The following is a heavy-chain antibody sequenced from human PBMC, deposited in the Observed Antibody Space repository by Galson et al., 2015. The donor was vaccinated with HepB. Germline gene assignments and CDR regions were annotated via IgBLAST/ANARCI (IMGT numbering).Heavy chain of an antibody. CDR3: ARDNMVAGAVDI. J-gene: IGHJ3*02. Sequence: SLRLSCAASGFTFSYYNMDWVRRAPGKGLEWVSYFSSSSSTIYYAESVKGRFTISRDNANNSLYLQMNSLRDEDTAVYYCARDNMVAGAVDIWGQGTMVTVSS. V-gene: IGHV3-48*02. D-gene: IGHD5-12*01. CDR1: GFTFSYYN. CDR2: FSSSSSTI.